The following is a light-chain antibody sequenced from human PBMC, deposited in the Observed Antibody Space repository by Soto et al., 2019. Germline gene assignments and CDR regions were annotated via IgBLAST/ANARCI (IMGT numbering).Light chain of an antibody. CDR3: QQYGSSPLS. CDR2: GAS. Sequence: EIVLTQSPGTLSLSPGERATLSCRASQSVSSSYLAWYRQKPGQAPRLLIYGASSRATGIPDRFTGSGSGTDITLTISGLEPEDFAVYYCQQYGSSPLSFGGGTKMEIK. V-gene: IGKV3-20*01. J-gene: IGKJ4*01. CDR1: QSVSSSY.